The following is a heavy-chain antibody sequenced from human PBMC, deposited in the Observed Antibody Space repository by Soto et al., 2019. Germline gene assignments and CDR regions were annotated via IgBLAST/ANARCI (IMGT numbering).Heavy chain of an antibody. J-gene: IGHJ4*02. D-gene: IGHD5-12*01. CDR3: ARSTRYSGPVGY. CDR2: IYYSGST. Sequence: SETLSLTCTVSGGSISSGGYYWSWTRQHPGKGLEWIGYIYYSGSTYYNPSLKSRVTISVDTSKNQFSLKLSSVTAADTAVYYCARSTRYSGPVGYWGQGTLVTVS. V-gene: IGHV4-31*03. CDR1: GGSISSGGYY.